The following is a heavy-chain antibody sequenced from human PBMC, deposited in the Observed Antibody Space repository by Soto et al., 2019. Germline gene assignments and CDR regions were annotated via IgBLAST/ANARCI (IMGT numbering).Heavy chain of an antibody. CDR3: ARNFYSGTYYFDY. CDR2: SRNKVNSYTT. CDR1: GFTLSDHY. J-gene: IGHJ4*02. V-gene: IGHV3-72*01. Sequence: PGGSLRLSCAASGFTLSDHYMDWVRQAPGKGLEWVGRSRNKVNSYTTEYAASVKGRFTISRDDSENSLYLQMNSLKTEDTAIYYCARNFYSGTYYFDYWGQGSLVTVSS. D-gene: IGHD1-26*01.